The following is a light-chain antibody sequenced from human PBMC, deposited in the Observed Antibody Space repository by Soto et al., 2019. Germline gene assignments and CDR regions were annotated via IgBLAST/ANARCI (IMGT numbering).Light chain of an antibody. CDR1: SSDVGGYNY. V-gene: IGLV2-14*01. CDR3: SSYTSSSTPL. Sequence: QSALTQPASVSGSPGQSITISCTGTSSDVGGYNYVSWYQQHPGKAPKLMIYDVSNRPSGVSNRFSGSKSGNTASLTISGLQAEDEADYCCSSYTSSSTPLFGGGTKVTVL. J-gene: IGLJ2*01. CDR2: DVS.